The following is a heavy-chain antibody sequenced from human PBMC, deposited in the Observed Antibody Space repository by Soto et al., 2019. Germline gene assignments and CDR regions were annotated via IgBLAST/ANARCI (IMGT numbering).Heavy chain of an antibody. CDR1: GFTFSNYN. Sequence: EGSLRLSCVASGFTFSNYNMNWVRQAPGKGLEWVSHISGSSIYIHYADSVRGRFTISRDSAKNSVYLQMDSLRVEDTAVYYCAREGALKPFSSWGQGALVTVSS. CDR2: ISGSSIYI. V-gene: IGHV3-21*01. J-gene: IGHJ5*02. CDR3: AREGALKPFSS.